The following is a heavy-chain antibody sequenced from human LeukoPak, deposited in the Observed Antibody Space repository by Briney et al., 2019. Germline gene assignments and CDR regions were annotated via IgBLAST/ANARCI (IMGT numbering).Heavy chain of an antibody. CDR3: ARCQMREVWYCSGCSCYSYAFDI. V-gene: IGHV4-34*01. CDR2: INHSGST. CDR1: GGSFSGYY. Sequence: SETLSLTCAVYGGSFSGYYWSCIRQPPGKGLECIGEINHSGSTTYNPPLKRRVTISVDTSKNQFSLKLSSVTAADTAVYYCARCQMREVWYCSGCSCYSYAFDIWGQGTMVTVSS. D-gene: IGHD2-15*01. J-gene: IGHJ3*02.